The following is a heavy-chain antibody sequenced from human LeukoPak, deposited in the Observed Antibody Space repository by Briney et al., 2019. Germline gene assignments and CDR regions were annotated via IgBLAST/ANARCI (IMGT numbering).Heavy chain of an antibody. CDR1: GGSIGSSSYN. J-gene: IGHJ6*02. CDR2: IYYSGST. Sequence: RPSETLSLTCTVSGGSIGSSSYNWGWIRQPPGKGLEWIGSIYYSGSTYYKPSLKSRVTISVDTSKNQLSLKLSSVTAADTAVYYCARRVVQAGMDVWGQGTTVTVSS. D-gene: IGHD6-6*01. CDR3: ARRVVQAGMDV. V-gene: IGHV4-39*01.